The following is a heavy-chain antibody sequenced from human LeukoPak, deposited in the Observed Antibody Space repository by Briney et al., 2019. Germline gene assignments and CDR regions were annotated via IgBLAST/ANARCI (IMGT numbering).Heavy chain of an antibody. J-gene: IGHJ4*02. D-gene: IGHD2-2*01. Sequence: GGSLRLSCAASGLTFTDFWMNWVRLAPGRGLEWLANIKPDGDEKYYVDSVKGRFAISRDNAKNEVYLEMNSLRAEDTGVYYCSGRDSSRSPRAYWGQGTLVSVSS. CDR2: IKPDGDEK. CDR3: SGRDSSRSPRAY. CDR1: GLTFTDFW. V-gene: IGHV3-7*01.